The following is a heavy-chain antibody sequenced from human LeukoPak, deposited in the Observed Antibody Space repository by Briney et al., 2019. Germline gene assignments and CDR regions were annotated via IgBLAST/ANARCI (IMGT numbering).Heavy chain of an antibody. CDR2: IYYSGRT. CDR1: GGSISSSSYY. Sequence: PSETLSLTCTVSGGSISSSSYYWGWIRQPPGKGLEWIGSIYYSGRTYYNPSLKGRVTISVDTSKNQLSLKLSSVTAADTAVYYCARQPRNWNDFLDYWGQGTLVTVSS. CDR3: ARQPRNWNDFLDY. D-gene: IGHD1-1*01. V-gene: IGHV4-39*01. J-gene: IGHJ4*02.